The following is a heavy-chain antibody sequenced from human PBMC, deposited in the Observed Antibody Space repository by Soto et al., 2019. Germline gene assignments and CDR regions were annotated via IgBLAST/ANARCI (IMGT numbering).Heavy chain of an antibody. V-gene: IGHV1-58*02. D-gene: IGHD1-26*01. CDR2: IVVVSGST. J-gene: IGHJ3*01. CDR3: SADHPQMAMGWPV. Sequence: GSSVKVSCKASGFDFGSFGIQFLRQTRGRGLEWIGWIVVVSGSTNYARQFQGRVAISRDMSSSTAYLDLYDLKSDDTAVYFCSADHPQMAMGWPVWG. CDR1: GFDFGSFG.